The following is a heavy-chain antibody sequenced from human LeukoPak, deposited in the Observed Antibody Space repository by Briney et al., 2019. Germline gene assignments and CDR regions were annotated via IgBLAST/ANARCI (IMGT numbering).Heavy chain of an antibody. V-gene: IGHV4-59*02. J-gene: IGHJ3*02. CDR3: ARERVSRADAFDI. D-gene: IGHD2-8*01. CDR1: GGSVSTYF. Sequence: SETLSLTCTVSGGSVSTYFWSWIRQPPGKGLEWIGYIYYSGSTNYNPSLKSRVTISVDTSKNQFSLKLSSVTAADTAVYYCARERVSRADAFDIWGQGTMVTVSS. CDR2: IYYSGST.